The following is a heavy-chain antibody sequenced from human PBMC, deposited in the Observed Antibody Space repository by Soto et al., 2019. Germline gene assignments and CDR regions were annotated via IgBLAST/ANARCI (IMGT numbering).Heavy chain of an antibody. CDR3: ARDLSAVKRFESFKYYRMDV. Sequence: QVQLMQSGAEVRKPGSSVTVSCKASGGTFSSNPISWVRQAPGQGLEWMGGIIPIFATPHYARRFLDRVTLTADRSTNTAYMELTGLTSEDTAIYYCARDLSAVKRFESFKYYRMDVWGLGTTVTVS. D-gene: IGHD3-3*01. J-gene: IGHJ6*02. CDR1: GGTFSSNP. CDR2: IIPIFATP. V-gene: IGHV1-69*06.